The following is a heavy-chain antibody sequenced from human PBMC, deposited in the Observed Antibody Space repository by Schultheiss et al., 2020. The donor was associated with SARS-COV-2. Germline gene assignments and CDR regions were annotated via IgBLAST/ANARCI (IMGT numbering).Heavy chain of an antibody. Sequence: ASVKVSCKASGYTFTSYDINWVRQATGQGLEWMGWMNPNSGNTGYAQKFQGRVTMTRNTSISTAYMELSSLRSEDTAVYYCARRLARTPDLYYYYYYMDVWGKGTTVTVSS. V-gene: IGHV1-8*01. CDR3: ARRLARTPDLYYYYYYMDV. J-gene: IGHJ6*03. CDR1: GYTFTSYD. D-gene: IGHD1-14*01. CDR2: MNPNSGNT.